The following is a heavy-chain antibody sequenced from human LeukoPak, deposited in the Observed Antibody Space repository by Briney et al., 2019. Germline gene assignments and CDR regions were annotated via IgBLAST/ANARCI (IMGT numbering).Heavy chain of an antibody. CDR3: ARGGAGTILRHSYSYVMDV. Sequence: ASVKVSCKASGGTFSSYAISWVRQAPGQGLEWMGGIIPIFGTANYAQKFQGRVTITADESTSTAYMELSSLRSEDTAVYYCARGGAGTILRHSYSYVMDVWGKGTTFTVSS. V-gene: IGHV1-69*13. CDR2: IIPIFGTA. D-gene: IGHD1-1*01. CDR1: GGTFSSYA. J-gene: IGHJ6*04.